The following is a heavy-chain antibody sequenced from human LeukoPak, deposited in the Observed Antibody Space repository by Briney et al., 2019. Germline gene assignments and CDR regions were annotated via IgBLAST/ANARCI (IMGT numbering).Heavy chain of an antibody. CDR1: GGSFSGYY. Sequence: PSETLSLTCAVYGGSFSGYYWSWIRQPPGKGLEWIGEINHSGSTNYNPSLKSRVTISVDTSKNQFSLKLSSVTAADTAVYYCARGPNYYDSSGHPYYFDYWGQGTLVTVSS. D-gene: IGHD3-22*01. J-gene: IGHJ4*02. CDR2: INHSGST. CDR3: ARGPNYYDSSGHPYYFDY. V-gene: IGHV4-34*01.